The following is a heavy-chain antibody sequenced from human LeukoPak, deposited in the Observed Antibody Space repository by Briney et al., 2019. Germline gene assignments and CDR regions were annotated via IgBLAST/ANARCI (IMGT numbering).Heavy chain of an antibody. CDR3: ARDDSGMTHNFDS. CDR2: MSSSGGIT. V-gene: IGHV3-23*01. D-gene: IGHD1-26*01. CDR1: GFTFSTYA. J-gene: IGHJ4*02. Sequence: PGGSLRLSCAASGFTFSTYAMTWVRQAPGKGLEWVSAMSSSGGITYYADSVKGRFTISRDNAKNSLYLQMNSLRAEDTAVYYCARDDSGMTHNFDSWGQGTLVTVSS.